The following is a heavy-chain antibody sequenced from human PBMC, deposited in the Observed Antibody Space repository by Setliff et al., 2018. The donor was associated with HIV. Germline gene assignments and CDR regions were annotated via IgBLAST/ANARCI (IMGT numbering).Heavy chain of an antibody. J-gene: IGHJ5*02. CDR3: AKGVKYVDP. CDR2: ICDDGRT. V-gene: IGHV3-53*01. Sequence: LRLSCAASGFTFSDYYMNWIRQAPGKGLEWVSVICDDGRTYYADSVKGRFTISRDTSINLVYLHMHRLIAEDTAVYYCAKGVKYVDPWGQGTLVTVSS. CDR1: GFTFSDYY. D-gene: IGHD3-16*01.